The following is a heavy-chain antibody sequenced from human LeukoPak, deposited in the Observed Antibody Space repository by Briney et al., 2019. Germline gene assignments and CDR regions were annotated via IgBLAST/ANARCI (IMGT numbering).Heavy chain of an antibody. CDR3: AREGSSAINTNWFDP. Sequence: ASVKVSCKASGYSFTDYYMHWVRQAPGQGLEWMGWINPDSGATEYAQKFQGRVTMTRDTSMTTAYMDLSRLTSDDTAVYYCAREGSSAINTNWFDPWGQGTLVAVSS. CDR1: GYSFTDYY. D-gene: IGHD5-12*01. V-gene: IGHV1-2*02. J-gene: IGHJ5*02. CDR2: INPDSGAT.